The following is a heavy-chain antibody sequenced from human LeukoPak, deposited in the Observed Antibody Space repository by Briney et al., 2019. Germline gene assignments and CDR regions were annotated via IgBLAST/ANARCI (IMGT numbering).Heavy chain of an antibody. CDR2: ISGSGDRT. J-gene: IGHJ2*01. V-gene: IGHV3-23*01. Sequence: GGSLRLSCAASGFSFNPYGMTWVRQAPGKGLEWVSAISGSGDRTFYADSVKGRFTVSRDSFKNTLSLQMNSLRAEDTAIYAKVRVQWWYFDLWGRGTLVTVSS. CDR3: VRVQWWYFDL. D-gene: IGHD6-19*01. CDR1: GFSFNPYG.